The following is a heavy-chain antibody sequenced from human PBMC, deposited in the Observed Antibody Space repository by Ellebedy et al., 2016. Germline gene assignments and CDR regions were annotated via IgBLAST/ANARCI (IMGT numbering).Heavy chain of an antibody. J-gene: IGHJ4*02. Sequence: SETLSLTXTVSGGSINTYYWSWIRQAPGKGLEWIANLYNNGKTSYNAALKSRVTISTDTSTNQVSLRLTSVTAADTAVYYCARPVGFGGVINYFDSWGQGILVTVSS. CDR3: ARPVGFGGVINYFDS. CDR2: LYNNGKT. CDR1: GGSINTYY. V-gene: IGHV4-59*03. D-gene: IGHD3-16*01.